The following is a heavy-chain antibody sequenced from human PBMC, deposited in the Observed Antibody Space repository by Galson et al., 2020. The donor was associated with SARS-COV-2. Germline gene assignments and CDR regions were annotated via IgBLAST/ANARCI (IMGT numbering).Heavy chain of an antibody. CDR2: ISSSGSTI. CDR1: GFTFSSYE. Sequence: PGGSLRLSCAASGFTFSSYEMNWVRQAPGKGLEWVSYISSSGSTIYYADSVKGRFTISRDNAKNSLYLQMNSLRAEDTAVYYCASGYHYYYYYYGMDVWGQGTTVTVSS. J-gene: IGHJ6*02. V-gene: IGHV3-48*03. CDR3: ASGYHYYYYYYGMDV. D-gene: IGHD3-22*01.